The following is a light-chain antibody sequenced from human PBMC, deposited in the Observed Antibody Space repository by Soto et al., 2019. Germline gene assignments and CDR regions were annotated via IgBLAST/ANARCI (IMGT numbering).Light chain of an antibody. CDR1: QSVDKF. V-gene: IGKV3-11*01. CDR3: QQRKHWPPIT. CDR2: DSS. J-gene: IGKJ5*01. Sequence: EVDLTESRSTLSLSPGETAALSCRASQSVDKFLAWYQQRPGQPPRLLIFDSSNRATGVPVRFSGSGSGTVFTLTIGSLEPEDSAVYYCQQRKHWPPITFGQETRLEIK.